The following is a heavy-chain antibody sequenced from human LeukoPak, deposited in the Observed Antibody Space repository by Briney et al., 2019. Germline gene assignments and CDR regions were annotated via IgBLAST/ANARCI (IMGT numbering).Heavy chain of an antibody. Sequence: PSETLSLTCAVYGGSFSGYYWSWIRQPPGKGLEWIGEINHSGSTNYNPSLKSRVTISVDTSKNQFSLKLSSVTAADTAVYYCAREGTDYGDYYFDYWGQGTLVTVSS. CDR1: GGSFSGYY. J-gene: IGHJ4*02. CDR3: AREGTDYGDYYFDY. CDR2: INHSGST. D-gene: IGHD4-17*01. V-gene: IGHV4-34*01.